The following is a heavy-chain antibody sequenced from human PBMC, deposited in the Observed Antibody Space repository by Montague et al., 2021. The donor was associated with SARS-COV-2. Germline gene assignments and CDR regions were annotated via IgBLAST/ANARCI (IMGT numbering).Heavy chain of an antibody. Sequence: SETLSLTCTVSGGSITTFPYNWGWIRRPPGKGLEWIATISSSGTPYTTPPLRVQAPLSTDMSPNQFSLRWTSVAAADTAVYSCGRHQTGYPNWFDSWGQGTSVIVSS. D-gene: IGHD3-9*01. CDR3: GRHQTGYPNWFDS. CDR2: ISSSGTP. CDR1: GGSITTFPYN. J-gene: IGHJ5*01. V-gene: IGHV4-39*01.